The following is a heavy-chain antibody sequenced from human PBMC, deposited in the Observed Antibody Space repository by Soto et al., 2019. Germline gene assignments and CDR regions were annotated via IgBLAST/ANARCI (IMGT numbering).Heavy chain of an antibody. CDR1: GFTLSGFA. Sequence: QMQLVESGGGVVQPVRSLRLSCDASGFTLSGFAMHWVRQAPGQGLEWVAVISNDGTNQYYSESVKGRFTISRDNSKNTLYLQMNNLRAQDTAVYYCAKAYYYDSSGYYDNYYAMDVWRQGTTVTVSS. CDR2: ISNDGTNQ. J-gene: IGHJ6*02. CDR3: AKAYYYDSSGYYDNYYAMDV. D-gene: IGHD3-22*01. V-gene: IGHV3-30*18.